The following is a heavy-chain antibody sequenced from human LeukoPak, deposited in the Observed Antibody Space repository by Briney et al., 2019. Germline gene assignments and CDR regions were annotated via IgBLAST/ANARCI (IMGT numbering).Heavy chain of an antibody. CDR1: GGSFSGYY. CDR3: ARRVVPAAIATPSYGMDV. D-gene: IGHD2-2*02. V-gene: IGHV4-34*01. Sequence: PSETLSLTCAVYGGSFSGYYWSWIRQPPGKGLEWIGEINHSGSTHYNPSLKSRVTISVDTSKNQFSLKLSSVTAADTAVYYCARRVVPAAIATPSYGMDVWGQGTTVTVSS. J-gene: IGHJ6*02. CDR2: INHSGST.